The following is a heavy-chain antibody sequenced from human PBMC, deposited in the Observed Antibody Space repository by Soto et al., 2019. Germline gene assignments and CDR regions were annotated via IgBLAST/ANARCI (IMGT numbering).Heavy chain of an antibody. Sequence: QVQLQESGPGLVKPSETLSLTCTVSGGSISSYYWSWIRQPPGKGLEWIGYIYYSGSTNYNPSLKSRVTLSVDTSKTHFSLKLSSVTAADTAVYYCARFGYCSGGSCYYYGMDVWGQGTTVTVSS. CDR3: ARFGYCSGGSCYYYGMDV. J-gene: IGHJ6*02. V-gene: IGHV4-59*01. CDR2: IYYSGST. CDR1: GGSISSYY. D-gene: IGHD2-15*01.